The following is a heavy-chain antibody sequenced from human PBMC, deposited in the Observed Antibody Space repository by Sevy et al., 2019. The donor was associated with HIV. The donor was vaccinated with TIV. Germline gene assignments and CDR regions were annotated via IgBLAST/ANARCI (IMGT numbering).Heavy chain of an antibody. Sequence: ASVKVSCKPSGDTFTNDYMHWVRQAPGQGLEWMGIIDPSAGNASYAEKFQGRVTMAWDRSTSKLYMDLSSLGSEDTAVYYGVRADPAQHFDSWGQGTLVTVSS. V-gene: IGHV1-46*01. CDR2: IDPSAGNA. J-gene: IGHJ4*02. CDR3: VRADPAQHFDS. CDR1: GDTFTNDY.